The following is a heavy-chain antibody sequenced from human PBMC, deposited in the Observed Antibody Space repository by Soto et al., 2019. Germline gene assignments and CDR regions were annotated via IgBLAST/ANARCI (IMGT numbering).Heavy chain of an antibody. V-gene: IGHV4-34*01. Sequence: SETLSLTWAVEGGTFGGYYWSWIRQNTGKGLEWIGEINHSGSTNYNPSLKSRVTISVDTSKNQFSLRLSSVTAADTAVYYCARGRGKRNYYYYMDVWGKGTTVTVSS. CDR1: GGTFGGYY. J-gene: IGHJ6*03. CDR3: ARGRGKRNYYYYMDV. CDR2: INHSGST.